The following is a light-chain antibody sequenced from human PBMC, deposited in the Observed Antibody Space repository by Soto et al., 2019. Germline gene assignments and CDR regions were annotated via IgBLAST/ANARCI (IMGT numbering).Light chain of an antibody. Sequence: EIVLTQSPDTLPLSPGERATLSCRASQSVRSNYLAWYQQKPGQAPRFLIYDASSRATGIPDRFSGSGSGTDLTLTISRLEPEDFAVYYCQQYGSSPLTFGGGTKVEIK. V-gene: IGKV3-20*01. CDR1: QSVRSNY. CDR3: QQYGSSPLT. J-gene: IGKJ4*01. CDR2: DAS.